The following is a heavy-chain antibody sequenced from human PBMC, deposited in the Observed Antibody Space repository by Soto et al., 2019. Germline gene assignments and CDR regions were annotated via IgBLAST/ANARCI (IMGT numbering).Heavy chain of an antibody. CDR3: TRYYYESSGYYVY. J-gene: IGHJ4*02. V-gene: IGHV3-49*04. CDR1: GFNFANYA. Sequence: PGGSLRLSCTGSGFNFANYALTWVRQAPGKGLEWVGFIRGETNGGTADYAASLKGRITISRDDSKSIAYLEICSLQTEDTAVYYCTRYYYESSGYYVYWGQGTLVTVSS. CDR2: IRGETNGGTA. D-gene: IGHD3-22*01.